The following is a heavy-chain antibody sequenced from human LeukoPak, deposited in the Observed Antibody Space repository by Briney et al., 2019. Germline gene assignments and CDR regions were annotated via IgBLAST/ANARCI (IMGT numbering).Heavy chain of an antibody. Sequence: ASVKVSCKASGYTFTGYSIHWVRQAPGQGLEWMGWINPNSGDTNYVQRFQGRVTMTRDTSISTAYMELSSLKSDDTALYYCARVFSGGFRDFDIWGQGTMVTVSS. CDR2: INPNSGDT. D-gene: IGHD3-10*01. CDR1: GYTFTGYS. CDR3: ARVFSGGFRDFDI. V-gene: IGHV1-2*02. J-gene: IGHJ3*02.